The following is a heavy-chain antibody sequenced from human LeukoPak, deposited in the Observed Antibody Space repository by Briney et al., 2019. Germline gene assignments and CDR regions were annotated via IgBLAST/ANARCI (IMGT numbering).Heavy chain of an antibody. J-gene: IGHJ4*02. CDR2: IHYTGST. Sequence: SETLSLTCTVSSGSISYFYWNWIRQPPGKGPEWIGYIHYTGSTNYNPSLKSRVTISVDTSKNQFSLKLSSVTAADTAVYYCATYTNRLHYWGQGTLVTVSS. CDR1: SGSISYFY. CDR3: ATYTNRLHY. D-gene: IGHD2-8*01. V-gene: IGHV4-59*01.